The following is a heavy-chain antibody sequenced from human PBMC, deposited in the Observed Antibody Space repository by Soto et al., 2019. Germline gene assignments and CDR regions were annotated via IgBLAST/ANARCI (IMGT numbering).Heavy chain of an antibody. D-gene: IGHD6-19*01. CDR2: INSGGDTT. CDR3: ARRGFLAVAALDY. V-gene: IGHV3-11*01. CDR1: GFTFSDYY. J-gene: IGHJ4*02. Sequence: QVHLVESGGGLVKPGGSLRLSCAASGFTFSDYYMSWIRQAPGKGLEWVSYINSGGDTTYYADSVKGRSPISRDNDKNPLSLQMNSLRADHTAVYYCARRGFLAVAALDYWCQGTLVTVSS.